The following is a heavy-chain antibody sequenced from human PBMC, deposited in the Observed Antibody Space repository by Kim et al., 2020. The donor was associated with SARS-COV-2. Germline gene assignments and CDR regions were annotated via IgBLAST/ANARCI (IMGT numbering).Heavy chain of an antibody. Sequence: ASVKVSCKASGYTFSDYAIHWVRQAPGQRLEWMGWINAGNGNTKYSQKFQGRVTITRDTSATTAYMDLSSLRSEDTAVYYCARDKATADWGQGTLVTVSS. J-gene: IGHJ4*02. CDR3: ARDKATAD. CDR1: GYTFSDYA. D-gene: IGHD4-4*01. V-gene: IGHV1-3*01. CDR2: INAGNGNT.